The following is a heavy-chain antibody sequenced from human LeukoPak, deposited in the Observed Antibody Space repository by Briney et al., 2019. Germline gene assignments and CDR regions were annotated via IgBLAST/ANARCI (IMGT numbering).Heavy chain of an antibody. CDR3: ARDGPAQMVDLDY. J-gene: IGHJ4*02. CDR2: IHPNNGDT. Sequence: ESVKVSRKASGYTFSGTGWYLYWLRQAPGQGLECMGWIHPNNGDTAYAQKFEGRVAMTRDTSISTAYMELRRLRPDGTAVYFCARDGPAQMVDLDYWGQGTMVDVSS. V-gene: IGHV1-2*02. D-gene: IGHD3-10*01. CDR1: GYTFSGTGWY.